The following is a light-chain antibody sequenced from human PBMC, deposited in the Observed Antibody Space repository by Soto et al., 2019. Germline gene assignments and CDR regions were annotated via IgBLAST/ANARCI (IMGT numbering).Light chain of an antibody. CDR1: SSNIGGNY. Sequence: QSVLTQPPSVSAAPGQRVTISCSGSSSNIGGNYVSWYQVVPRTAPKLLIYDNHKRHSGVPDRFSGSKSGTSATLGIADHHAGDEAHYYCGTWDINLDTVVFGGGTQLTVL. V-gene: IGLV1-51*01. CDR2: DNH. J-gene: IGLJ2*01. CDR3: GTWDINLDTVV.